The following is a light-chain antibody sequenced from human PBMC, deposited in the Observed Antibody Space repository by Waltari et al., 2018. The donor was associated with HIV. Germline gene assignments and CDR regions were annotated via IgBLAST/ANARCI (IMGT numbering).Light chain of an antibody. CDR2: DVT. J-gene: IGLJ2*01. CDR3: CSYAGSSTVI. CDR1: SSAVGGYHY. Sequence: QSALTQPASVSGSPRQSITISCTGTSSAVGGYHYVSWYQQPPGKASKLLIYDVTKRPSGVSNRLSGSKSGNTASLTISGLQAEDEAAYYCCSYAGSSTVIFGGGTKLTVL. V-gene: IGLV2-23*02.